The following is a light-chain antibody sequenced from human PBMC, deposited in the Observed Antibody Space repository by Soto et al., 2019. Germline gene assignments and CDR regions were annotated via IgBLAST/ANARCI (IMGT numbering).Light chain of an antibody. J-gene: IGLJ1*01. Sequence: QSALTHPASVSGSPGQSITISCTGTSSDVGGYNYVSGYQQHPGKAPKLMIYDVSNRPSGVSNRFSGSKSGNTDSLTISGLQAEDDAYYYCSSYTSSSTPFVFGTGTKVTVL. CDR3: SSYTSSSTPFV. V-gene: IGLV2-14*01. CDR2: DVS. CDR1: SSDVGGYNY.